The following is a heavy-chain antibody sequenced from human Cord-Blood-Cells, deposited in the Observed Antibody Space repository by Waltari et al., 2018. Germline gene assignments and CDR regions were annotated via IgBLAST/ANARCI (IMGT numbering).Heavy chain of an antibody. V-gene: IGHV3-53*01. D-gene: IGHD2-21*02. J-gene: IGHJ4*02. Sequence: EVQLVESGGGLIQPGGSLRLSCAASGFTVSSNYMSWVRQAPGKGLEWVSVIYSGGSTYYADSVKGRFTISRDNSKNTLYLQMNSLRAEDTAVYYCARDEAYCGSDCYWDWGQGTLVTVSS. CDR1: GFTVSSNY. CDR2: IYSGGST. CDR3: ARDEAYCGSDCYWD.